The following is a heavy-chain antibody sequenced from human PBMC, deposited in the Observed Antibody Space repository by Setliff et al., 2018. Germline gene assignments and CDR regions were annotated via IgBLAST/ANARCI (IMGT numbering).Heavy chain of an antibody. V-gene: IGHV1-18*01. CDR2: MRPVYGIA. CDR3: VRGSGPSVVVAIPFDH. D-gene: IGHD5-12*01. CDR1: GYAFITFG. Sequence: GASVKVSCKTSGYAFITFGISWVRQAPGQGLEWMGWMRPVYGIANYVRKFQGRVTLTADTSITTAYLELTSLRYDDAAVYYCVRGSGPSVVVAIPFDHWGQGSLVTVSS. J-gene: IGHJ4*02.